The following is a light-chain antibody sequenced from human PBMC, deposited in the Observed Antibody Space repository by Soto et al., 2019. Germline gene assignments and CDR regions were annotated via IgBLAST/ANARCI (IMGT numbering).Light chain of an antibody. CDR1: SSDIGAYNF. V-gene: IGLV2-14*03. J-gene: IGLJ2*01. CDR3: TSWTTSTTII. CDR2: DVN. Sequence: QSVLTQPASVSGSPGQSITISCTGTSSDIGAYNFVSWYQQHPGKAPKLMLYDVNIPPAGVSNRFSGSKSGNTASLTTSGPQAEDEADYYCTSWTTSTTIIFAGGTTLTVL.